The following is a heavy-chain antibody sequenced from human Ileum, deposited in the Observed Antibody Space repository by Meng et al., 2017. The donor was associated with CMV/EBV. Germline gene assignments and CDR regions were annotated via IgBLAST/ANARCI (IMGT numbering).Heavy chain of an antibody. D-gene: IGHD4-23*01. CDR3: ARDPTVVTAGFFDY. Sequence: SVKVSCKASGGTINSYGISWVRQAPGQGLEWMGGIIPILDRPNYAQKFQGRVTITADKSTNTAYMELTSLRSEDTAVYYCARDPTVVTAGFFDYWGQGTLVTVSS. V-gene: IGHV1-69*10. CDR2: IIPILDRP. CDR1: GGTINSYG. J-gene: IGHJ4*02.